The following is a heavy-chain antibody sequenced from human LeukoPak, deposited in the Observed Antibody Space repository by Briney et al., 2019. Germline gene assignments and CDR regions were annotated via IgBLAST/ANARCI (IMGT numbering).Heavy chain of an antibody. J-gene: IGHJ4*02. CDR3: ATYRQVLLPFES. D-gene: IGHD2-8*02. CDR2: IFPSGGEI. CDR1: GFTFSTFA. V-gene: IGHV3-23*01. Sequence: GGSLRLSCAASGFTFSTFAMIRVRQPPGKGLEWVSSIFPSGGEIHYAGSVGGRFTISRDNSKSTLSPQMNSLRAEDTAIYYCATYRQVLLPFESWGQGTLVTVSS.